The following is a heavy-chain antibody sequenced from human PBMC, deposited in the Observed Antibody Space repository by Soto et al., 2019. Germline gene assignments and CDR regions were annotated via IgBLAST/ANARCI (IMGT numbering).Heavy chain of an antibody. CDR2: ISGSGGST. J-gene: IGHJ4*02. Sequence: EVQLLESGGGLVQPGGSLRLSCAASGFTFSSYGMSWVRQAPGKGLEWVSAISGSGGSTYYADSVKGRFTISRDNSKNTLYLQMNSPRAADTAVYYCAKSLAVGATTPLCYWGQGTLVTVSS. CDR1: GFTFSSYG. CDR3: AKSLAVGATTPLCY. D-gene: IGHD1-26*01. V-gene: IGHV3-23*01.